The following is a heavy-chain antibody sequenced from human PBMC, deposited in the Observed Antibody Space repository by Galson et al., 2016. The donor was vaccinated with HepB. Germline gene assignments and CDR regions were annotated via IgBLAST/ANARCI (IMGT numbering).Heavy chain of an antibody. CDR2: IDPSDGTT. CDR3: ATAPRPDTPEFFHN. J-gene: IGHJ1*01. D-gene: IGHD1-14*01. V-gene: IGHV5-10-1*01. Sequence: QSGAEVKKPGESLRISCKGSGFRFTMYWISWLRQTPDKGLEWMGRIDPSDGTTNYSPSFQGHVTISVDESVNTAYIQWSGLKTSDNAMYFCATAPRPDTPEFFHNWGQGTLLIVSS. CDR1: GFRFTMYW.